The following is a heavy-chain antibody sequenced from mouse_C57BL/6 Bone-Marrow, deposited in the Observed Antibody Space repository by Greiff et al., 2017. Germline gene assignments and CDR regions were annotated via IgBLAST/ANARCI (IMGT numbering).Heavy chain of an antibody. CDR3: AKHDTTVGATGAMDY. Sequence: VQLQESGPGLVAPSQSLSITCTVSGFSLTSYGVDWVRQPPGKGLEWLGVIWGGGSTNYNSALMSRLSISTDNSKSQVFLKMNSLQTEDTDMYYGAKHDTTVGATGAMDYWGQGTSVTVSS. D-gene: IGHD1-1*01. CDR1: GFSLTSYG. CDR2: IWGGGST. V-gene: IGHV2-9*01. J-gene: IGHJ4*01.